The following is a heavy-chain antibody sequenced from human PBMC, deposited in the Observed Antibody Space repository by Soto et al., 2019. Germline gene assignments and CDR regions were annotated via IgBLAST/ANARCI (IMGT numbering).Heavy chain of an antibody. J-gene: IGHJ4*02. CDR1: GFTFSSYA. Sequence: EVQLLESGGGLVQPGGSLRLSCAASGFTFSSYAMNWVRQAPGKGLEWVSGISVSGGSTYYADSVRGRFTTSRDNSQNTLYLQMNSLRAEDTAVYYCATSTIFGVVFEYYFDYWGQGTLVTVSS. D-gene: IGHD3-3*01. V-gene: IGHV3-23*01. CDR3: ATSTIFGVVFEYYFDY. CDR2: ISVSGGST.